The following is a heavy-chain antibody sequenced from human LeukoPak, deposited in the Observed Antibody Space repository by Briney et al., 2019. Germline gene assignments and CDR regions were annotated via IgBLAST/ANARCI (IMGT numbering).Heavy chain of an antibody. J-gene: IGHJ6*03. CDR1: GFTVSGNY. D-gene: IGHD3-10*01. Sequence: GGSLRLSCAASGFTVSGNYMSWVRQAPGKGLEWVSVIYSGGSTFHSDSVKGRFTISRDNSKNTLYLQMNSLRAEDTAVYYCARGGLNTMVRGVIRYYYMDVWGKGTTVTISS. CDR3: ARGGLNTMVRGVIRYYYMDV. V-gene: IGHV3-53*01. CDR2: IYSGGST.